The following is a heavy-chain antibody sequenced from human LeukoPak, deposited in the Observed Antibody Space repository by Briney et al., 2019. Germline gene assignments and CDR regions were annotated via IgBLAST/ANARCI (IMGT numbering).Heavy chain of an antibody. J-gene: IGHJ4*02. V-gene: IGHV3-30*18. CDR1: GFTFSSYG. CDR3: AKFSGEGASFDY. D-gene: IGHD2-15*01. CDR2: ISYDGSNK. Sequence: GSLRLSCAASGFTFSSYGMHWVRQGSGKGLEWVAVISYDGSNKYYADSVKGRFTISRDNSKNTLYLQMNSLRAEDTAVYYCAKFSGEGASFDYWGQGTLVTVSS.